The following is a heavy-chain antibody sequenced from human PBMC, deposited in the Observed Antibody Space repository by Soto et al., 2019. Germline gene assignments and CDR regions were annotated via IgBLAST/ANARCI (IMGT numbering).Heavy chain of an antibody. CDR2: ISTSIDAT. D-gene: IGHD6-6*01. V-gene: IGHV3-23*01. CDR1: GFAFSNYA. CDR3: AKDRTVAARNFDD. J-gene: IGHJ4*02. Sequence: GGSLRLSCAASGFAFSNYAMHWVRQAPGKGLEWVSSISTSIDATYYADSVKGRFTISRDDSKNTLYLQMNSLRAEDSAVYYCAKDRTVAARNFDDWGQGTQVTVSS.